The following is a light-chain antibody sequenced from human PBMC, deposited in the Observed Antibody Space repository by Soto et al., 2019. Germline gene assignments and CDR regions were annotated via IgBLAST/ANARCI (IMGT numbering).Light chain of an antibody. CDR2: DAS. CDR3: QQRTNWVT. V-gene: IGKV3-11*01. J-gene: IGKJ5*01. CDR1: QSISRY. Sequence: EIVLTQSPGTLSLSPGERATLSCRASQSISRYLAWYQQRPGQAPRLLIFDASNRATGIPARFSGSGSGTDFTLTISSLESEDFAVYYCQQRTNWVTFGQGTRLA.